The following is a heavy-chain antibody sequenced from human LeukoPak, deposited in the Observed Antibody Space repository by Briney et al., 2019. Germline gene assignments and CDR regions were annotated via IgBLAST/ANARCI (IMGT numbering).Heavy chain of an antibody. CDR1: GLIFTKYY. J-gene: IGHJ4*02. CDR3: AKDFRAYGNGWFIGY. V-gene: IGHV3-21*01. Sequence: PGGSLRLSCSASGLIFTKYYMNWVRQAPGKGLEWVSSITSNGANTYYADSVKGRFTISRDNSKKTLYLQMSSLRAEDTAVYYCAKDFRAYGNGWFIGYWGQGTLVTVSS. D-gene: IGHD6-19*01. CDR2: ITSNGANT.